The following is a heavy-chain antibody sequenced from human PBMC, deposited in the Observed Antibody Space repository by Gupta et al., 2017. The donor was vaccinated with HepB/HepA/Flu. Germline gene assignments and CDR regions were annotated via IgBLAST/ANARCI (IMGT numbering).Heavy chain of an antibody. J-gene: IGHJ5*02. CDR2: INHSGST. Sequence: GLEWIGEINHSGSTNYNPSLKSRVTISVDTSKNQFSLKLSSVTAADTAVYYCARGHLRFLGQSYWFDPWGQGTLVTVSS. CDR3: ARGHLRFLGQSYWFDP. D-gene: IGHD3-3*01. V-gene: IGHV4-34*01.